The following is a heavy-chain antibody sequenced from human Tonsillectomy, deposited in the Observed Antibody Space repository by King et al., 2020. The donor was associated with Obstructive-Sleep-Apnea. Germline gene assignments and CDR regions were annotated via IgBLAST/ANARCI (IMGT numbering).Heavy chain of an antibody. Sequence: VQLVESGGGLVQPGGSLRLSCAASGFTFSSYWMHWVRQAPGKGLVWVSRISSDGSSTSYAASVKGRFTISRDNAKNTLYLQMNSLRAEDTAVYYCASLTVGMATLTFDYWGQGTLVTVSS. CDR3: ASLTVGMATLTFDY. J-gene: IGHJ4*02. CDR2: ISSDGSST. CDR1: GFTFSSYW. D-gene: IGHD5-24*01. V-gene: IGHV3-74*01.